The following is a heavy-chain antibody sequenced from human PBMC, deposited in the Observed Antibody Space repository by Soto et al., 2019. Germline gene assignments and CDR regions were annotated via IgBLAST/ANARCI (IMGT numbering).Heavy chain of an antibody. D-gene: IGHD6-6*01. J-gene: IGHJ4*02. V-gene: IGHV1-18*04. Sequence: ASVKVSCKASGYTFTGYYMHWVRQAPGQGLEWMGWMSAYIGNTNYAQNFQGRITLTKDTSTNTAYMELRSLRSDDTAVYYCARWREYSSSSSGFDYWGQGTLVTVSS. CDR3: ARWREYSSSSSGFDY. CDR1: GYTFTGYY. CDR2: MSAYIGNT.